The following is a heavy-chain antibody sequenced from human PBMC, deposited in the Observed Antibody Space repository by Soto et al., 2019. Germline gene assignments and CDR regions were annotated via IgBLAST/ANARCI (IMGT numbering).Heavy chain of an antibody. D-gene: IGHD2-15*01. Sequence: QVQLQESGPGLVKPSQTLSLTCTVSGGSISSGDYYWSWIRQPPGKGLEWIGYIYYSRSTYYNPSLKSRVTISVDTSKNQFSLKLSSVTAADTAVYYCARFYCSGGSCYSSFDYYYGMDVWGQGTTVTVSS. V-gene: IGHV4-30-4*01. J-gene: IGHJ6*02. CDR1: GGSISSGDYY. CDR2: IYYSRST. CDR3: ARFYCSGGSCYSSFDYYYGMDV.